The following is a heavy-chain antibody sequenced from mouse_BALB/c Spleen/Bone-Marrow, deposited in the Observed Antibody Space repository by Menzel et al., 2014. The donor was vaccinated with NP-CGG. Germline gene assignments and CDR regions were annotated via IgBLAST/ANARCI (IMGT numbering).Heavy chain of an antibody. CDR2: ISGGGSYT. D-gene: IGHD2-4*01. J-gene: IGHJ3*01. CDR1: GFTFNSYG. Sequence: EVQLVESGGGLVKSGGSLKLSCVASGFTFNSYGMSWVRQTPEKRLGWVATISGGGSYTFYPDSVKGRFTISRDNAKNNLYLQLSSLRSEDTALYYCARHAYYDQTEVSFVYWGQGTLVTVSA. V-gene: IGHV5-9-2*01. CDR3: ARHAYYDQTEVSFVY.